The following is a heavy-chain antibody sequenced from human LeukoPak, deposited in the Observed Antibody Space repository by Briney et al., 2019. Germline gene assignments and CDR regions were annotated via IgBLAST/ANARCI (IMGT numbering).Heavy chain of an antibody. J-gene: IGHJ4*02. CDR2: INHSGST. Sequence: PSETLSLTCAVYGVSFSGYYWSWIRQPPGKGLEWIGEINHSGSTNYNPSLKSRVPISVDTSKNQFSLKLSSVTAADTAVYYCARGYVWGSYRSYYFDYWGQGTLVTVSS. CDR3: ARGYVWGSYRSYYFDY. CDR1: GVSFSGYY. V-gene: IGHV4-34*01. D-gene: IGHD3-16*02.